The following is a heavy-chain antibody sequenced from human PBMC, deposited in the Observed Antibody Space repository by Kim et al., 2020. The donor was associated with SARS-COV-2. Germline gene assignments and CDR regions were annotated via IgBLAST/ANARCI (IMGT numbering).Heavy chain of an antibody. V-gene: IGHV3-9*01. CDR3: AKDKDYDSSGYLDQ. CDR2: ISWNSGSI. J-gene: IGHJ4*02. D-gene: IGHD3-22*01. CDR1: GFTFDDYA. Sequence: GGSLRLSCVASGFTFDDYAMHWVRQAPGKGLEWVSGISWNSGSIGYADSVKGRFTISRDNAKNSLYLQMNSLRAEDTALYYCAKDKDYDSSGYLDQWGQGTLVTVSS.